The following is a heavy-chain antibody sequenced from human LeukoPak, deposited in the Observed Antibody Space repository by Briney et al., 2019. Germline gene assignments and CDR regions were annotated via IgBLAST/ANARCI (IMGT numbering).Heavy chain of an antibody. CDR1: GGSFSSYY. J-gene: IGHJ6*03. CDR3: AQWGNNMDV. CDR2: INYSGST. Sequence: SETLSLTCTVYGGSFSSYYWHWFRQPPGKGPEWIGEINYSGSTKYNPSLKSRVTISIDPSKNQFSLKLSSVTAADTAVYYCAQWGNNMDVWGKGTTVTVSS. V-gene: IGHV4-34*01. D-gene: IGHD3-16*01.